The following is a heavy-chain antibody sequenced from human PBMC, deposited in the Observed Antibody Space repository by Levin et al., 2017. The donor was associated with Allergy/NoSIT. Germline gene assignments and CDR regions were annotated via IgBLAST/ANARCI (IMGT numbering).Heavy chain of an antibody. CDR1: GFTFSSSW. D-gene: IGHD6-19*01. J-gene: IGHJ3*02. CDR3: ARSLYRSDWHKRHDAFDI. Sequence: GGSLRLSCAASGFTFSSSWMTWVRQAPGKGLEWVANIKEDGREVYYVDSLKGRFTISRDNAKNSLYLQINSLMAEETAVYYCARSLYRSDWHKRHDAFDIWGQGTMVTVSS. CDR2: IKEDGREV. V-gene: IGHV3-7*01.